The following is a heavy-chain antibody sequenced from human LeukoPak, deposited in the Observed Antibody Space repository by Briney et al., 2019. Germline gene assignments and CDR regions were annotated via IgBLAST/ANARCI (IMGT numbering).Heavy chain of an antibody. Sequence: SQTLSLTCTVSGDSISSGDYYWSWIRQPAWKGLEWIGRISSSGSTNYNPSLKSRVTISVDTSENQFSLKLSSVTAADTAVYFCARGPYSYDSSGAFDIWGQGTMVTVSS. CDR3: ARGPYSYDSSGAFDI. D-gene: IGHD3-22*01. CDR1: GDSISSGDYY. V-gene: IGHV4-61*02. J-gene: IGHJ3*02. CDR2: ISSSGST.